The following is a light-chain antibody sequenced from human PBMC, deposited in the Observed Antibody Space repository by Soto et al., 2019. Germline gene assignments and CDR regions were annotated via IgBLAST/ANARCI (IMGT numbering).Light chain of an antibody. V-gene: IGKV3-15*01. Sequence: EIVLTQSPATLSVSPGERATLSCRASQGVSSNLAWYQQKPGQGPRLLIYGASTRATGIPARFSGSGSGTEFTLNISSLQPEDFALYYWQQYNNWPPRGTFGQGTKVEFK. CDR2: GAS. CDR3: QQYNNWPPRGT. J-gene: IGKJ1*01. CDR1: QGVSSN.